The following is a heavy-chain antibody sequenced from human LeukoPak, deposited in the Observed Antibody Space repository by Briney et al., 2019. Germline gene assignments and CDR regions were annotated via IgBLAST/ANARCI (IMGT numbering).Heavy chain of an antibody. D-gene: IGHD6-19*01. J-gene: IGHJ4*02. CDR2: IYYSGST. V-gene: IGHV4-39*01. CDR3: ARLRPNSSGWLDY. CDR1: GGSVSSGSYY. Sequence: SETLSLTCTVSGGSVSSGSYYWGWIRQPPGKGLEWIGSIYYSGSTYYNSSLKSRVTISVDTSKNQFSLKLSSVTAADTAVYYCARLRPNSSGWLDYWGQGTLVTVSS.